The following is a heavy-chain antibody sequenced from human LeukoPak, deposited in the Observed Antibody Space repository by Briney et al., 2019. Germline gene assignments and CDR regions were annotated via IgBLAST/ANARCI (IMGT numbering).Heavy chain of an antibody. Sequence: PGGSLRLSCVASGFTFSDYGMHWVRQAPGKGLEWVAFLQFDGSNKNYGDSVKGRFTISRDNSKHTLYLQMNNLRSEDTAVYYCAKDRGSSVYVEHLDYWGQGTLVSVSS. CDR3: AKDRGSSVYVEHLDY. CDR1: GFTFSDYG. V-gene: IGHV3-30*02. D-gene: IGHD5/OR15-5a*01. CDR2: LQFDGSNK. J-gene: IGHJ4*02.